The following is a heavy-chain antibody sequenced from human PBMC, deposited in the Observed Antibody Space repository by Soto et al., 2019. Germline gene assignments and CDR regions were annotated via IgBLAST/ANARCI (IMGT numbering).Heavy chain of an antibody. CDR3: STWWSGSRQAFDP. Sequence: QVQLQESGPGLVKPSQTLSLTCTVSGGSISSGDYYWSWIRQHPGKGLEWIGYIYYSGSTYYNPSLKCRVTLSVDTPKNPFSLKLSSVTAADTAVYYCSTWWSGSRQAFDPWGHATLVPVSS. CDR1: GGSISSGDYY. CDR2: IYYSGST. D-gene: IGHD3-3*01. J-gene: IGHJ5*02. V-gene: IGHV4-31*03.